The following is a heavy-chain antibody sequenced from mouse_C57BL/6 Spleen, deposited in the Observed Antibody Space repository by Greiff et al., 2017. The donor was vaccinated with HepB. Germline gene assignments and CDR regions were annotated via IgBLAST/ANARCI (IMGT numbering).Heavy chain of an antibody. CDR3: TRPGGYWYFDV. CDR2: IRNKANNHAT. J-gene: IGHJ1*03. Sequence: EVQGVESGGGLVQPGGSMKLSCAASGFTFSDAWMDWVRQSPEKGLEWVAEIRNKANNHATYYAESVKGRFTISRDDSKSSVYLQMNSLRAEDTGIYYCTRPGGYWYFDVWGTGTTVTVSS. V-gene: IGHV6-6*01. CDR1: GFTFSDAW.